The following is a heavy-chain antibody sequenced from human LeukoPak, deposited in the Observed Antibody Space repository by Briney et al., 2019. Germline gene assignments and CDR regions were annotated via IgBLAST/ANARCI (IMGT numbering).Heavy chain of an antibody. D-gene: IGHD6-13*01. Sequence: LQTLSLTCTVSGGSISSGGYYWSWIRLHPGKGLEWIGYIYYSGSTYYNPSLKSRVTISVDTSKNQFSLKLSSVTAADTAVYYCARASAAGTHLDYWGQGTLVTVSS. CDR1: GGSISSGGYY. CDR3: ARASAAGTHLDY. CDR2: IYYSGST. V-gene: IGHV4-31*03. J-gene: IGHJ4*02.